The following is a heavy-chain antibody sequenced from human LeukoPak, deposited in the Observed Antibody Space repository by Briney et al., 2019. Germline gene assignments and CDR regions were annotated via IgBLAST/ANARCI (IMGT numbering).Heavy chain of an antibody. D-gene: IGHD1-14*01. Sequence: GGSLRLSCAASGFTFITYSMTWVRQAPGKGLEWVSSISSITSSYIHYADSVKGRFTISRDNVKNSLYLQMNSLRAEDTAVYYCAKDGIHPRRYYFDYWGQGTLVTVSS. V-gene: IGHV3-21*01. CDR1: GFTFITYS. CDR3: AKDGIHPRRYYFDY. CDR2: ISSITSSYI. J-gene: IGHJ4*02.